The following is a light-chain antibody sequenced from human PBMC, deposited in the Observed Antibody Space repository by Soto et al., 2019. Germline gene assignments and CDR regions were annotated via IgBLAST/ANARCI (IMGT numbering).Light chain of an antibody. Sequence: QSALTQPASVSGSPGQSITISCTGTSSDVGGYNYVSWYQQHPGKAPKLMIYEVSNRPSGVSNRFSGSKSGNTASLTISGLQAEDEADYYCQSYDSSNVVFGGGTKVTVL. CDR2: EVS. J-gene: IGLJ2*01. CDR1: SSDVGGYNY. V-gene: IGLV2-14*01. CDR3: QSYDSSNVV.